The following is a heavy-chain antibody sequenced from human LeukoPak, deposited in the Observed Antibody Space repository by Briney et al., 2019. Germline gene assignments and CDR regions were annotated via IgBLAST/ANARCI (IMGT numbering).Heavy chain of an antibody. D-gene: IGHD4-17*01. CDR1: GGSISSYY. V-gene: IGHV4-59*08. CDR3: ARHGGDYGDYYFDY. CDR2: IYYSGST. J-gene: IGHJ4*02. Sequence: SETLSLTCTVSGGSISSYYWSWIRQPPGKGLEWIGYIYYSGSTNYNPSLKSRVTISVDTSKNQFSLKLSSVTAADTAVYYCARHGGDYGDYYFDYWGQGTLVTVSS.